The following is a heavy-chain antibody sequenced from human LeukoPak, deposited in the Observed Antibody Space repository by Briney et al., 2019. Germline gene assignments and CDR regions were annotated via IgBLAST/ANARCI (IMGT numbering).Heavy chain of an antibody. D-gene: IGHD2-2*01. Sequence: TYYADSVKGRFTISRDNSKNTLYLQMNSLRAEDTAVYYCAKDLGYCSSTSCLSFGYSMDVWGQGTTVTVSS. J-gene: IGHJ6*02. CDR3: AKDLGYCSSTSCLSFGYSMDV. V-gene: IGHV3-23*01. CDR2: T.